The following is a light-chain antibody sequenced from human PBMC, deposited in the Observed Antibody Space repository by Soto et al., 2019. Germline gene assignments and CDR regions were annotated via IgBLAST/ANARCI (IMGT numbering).Light chain of an antibody. V-gene: IGLV1-40*01. CDR1: SSNIGAGYD. Sequence: QLVLTQPPSVSGAPGQRVTISCTGGSSNIGAGYDVHWYQQLPGTAPKLLIYGNSNRPSGVPDRFSGSKSGTSASLVITGLQAEDEADYYCQSYDSSLSGSVFGGGTKLTVL. CDR2: GNS. CDR3: QSYDSSLSGSV. J-gene: IGLJ3*02.